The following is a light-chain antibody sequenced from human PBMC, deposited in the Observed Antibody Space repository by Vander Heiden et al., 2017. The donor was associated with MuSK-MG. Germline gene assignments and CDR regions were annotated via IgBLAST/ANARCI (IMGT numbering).Light chain of an antibody. CDR3: QQYDNLTYT. CDR2: DAS. V-gene: IGKV1-33*01. CDR1: QDIDNY. Sequence: DIQLTQSPSSLTASVGDTVTITCQASQDIDNYLNWYQQKPGKVPKLLIYDASNLETGVPSRFGGSGSGPDFTLIISSLQPEDTATYFCQQYDNLTYTFGQGTKLEIK. J-gene: IGKJ2*01.